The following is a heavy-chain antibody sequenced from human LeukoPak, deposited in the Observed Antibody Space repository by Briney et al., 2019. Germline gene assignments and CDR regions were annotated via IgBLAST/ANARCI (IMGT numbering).Heavy chain of an antibody. Sequence: SETLSLTCAVSGGSISSSGYSWSWIRQPPGKGLEWIGYFYHSENIYYNPSLKSRVTMSIDKSKNQLFLTLTSVTAADTAVYYCASGRQYFDWLYWFDPWGQGTLVTVSS. CDR1: GGSISSSGYS. V-gene: IGHV4-30-2*01. CDR3: ASGRQYFDWLYWFDP. J-gene: IGHJ5*02. CDR2: FYHSENI. D-gene: IGHD3-9*01.